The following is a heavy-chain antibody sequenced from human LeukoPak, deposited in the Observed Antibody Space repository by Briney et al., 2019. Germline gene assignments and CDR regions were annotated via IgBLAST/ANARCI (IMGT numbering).Heavy chain of an antibody. Sequence: ASVKVSCKASGYTFTSYGISWVRQAPGQGLEWMGWISAYNGNTNYAQKLQGRVTMTTDTSTSTAYMELRSLRSDDTAVYYCARLTAMVNDDAFDIWGQGTMVTASS. J-gene: IGHJ3*02. D-gene: IGHD5-18*01. CDR3: ARLTAMVNDDAFDI. V-gene: IGHV1-18*01. CDR2: ISAYNGNT. CDR1: GYTFTSYG.